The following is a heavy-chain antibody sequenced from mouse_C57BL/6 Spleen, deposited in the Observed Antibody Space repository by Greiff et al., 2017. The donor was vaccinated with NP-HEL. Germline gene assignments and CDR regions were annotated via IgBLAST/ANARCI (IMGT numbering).Heavy chain of an antibody. CDR1: GFTFSDYG. J-gene: IGHJ2*01. V-gene: IGHV5-17*01. CDR3: ARNGYFDY. CDR2: ISSGSSTI. Sequence: DVMLVESGGGLVKPGGSLKLSCAASGFTFSDYGMHWVRQAPEKGLEWVAYISSGSSTIYYADTVKGRFTISRDNAKNTLFLQMTSLRSEATAMYYCARNGYFDYWGQGTTLTVSS.